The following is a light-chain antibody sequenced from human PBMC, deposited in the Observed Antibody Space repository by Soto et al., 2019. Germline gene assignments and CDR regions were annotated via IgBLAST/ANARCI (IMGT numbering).Light chain of an antibody. Sequence: EIVLTQSPGTLSLSPGERATLSCRASQSVSSSYLAWYQQKPGQAPRLLIYGASSRATGIPDRFSGSGSGTDLTLNISRLEPEDFAVYYCQQYGSSPGTFGQGTKLEIK. J-gene: IGKJ2*01. CDR2: GAS. V-gene: IGKV3-20*01. CDR3: QQYGSSPGT. CDR1: QSVSSSY.